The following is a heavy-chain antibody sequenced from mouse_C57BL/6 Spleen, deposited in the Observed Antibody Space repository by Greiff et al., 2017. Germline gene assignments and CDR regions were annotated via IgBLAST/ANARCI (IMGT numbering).Heavy chain of an antibody. CDR1: GYTFTDYY. CDR3: ARSARLYYYGSRYYFDY. CDR2: INPNNGGT. Sequence: EVKLMESGPELVKPGASVKISCKASGYTFTDYYMNWVKQSHGKSLEWIGDINPNNGGTSYNQKFKGKATLTVDKSSSTAYMELRSLTSEDSAVYYCARSARLYYYGSRYYFDYWGQGTTLTVSS. D-gene: IGHD1-1*01. V-gene: IGHV1-26*01. J-gene: IGHJ2*01.